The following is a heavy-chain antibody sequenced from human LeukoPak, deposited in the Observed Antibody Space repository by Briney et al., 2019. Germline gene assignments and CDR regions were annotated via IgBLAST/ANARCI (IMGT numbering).Heavy chain of an antibody. CDR3: ARGYCSGGSCYPLDAFDI. J-gene: IGHJ3*02. CDR1: GYTFTGYY. D-gene: IGHD2-15*01. V-gene: IGHV1-2*02. Sequence: GASVKVSCKASGYTFTGYYMHWVRQAPGQGLEWMGWINPNSGGTNYAQKFQGRVTMTRDTSISTAYMELSRLRSDDTAVYYCARGYCSGGSCYPLDAFDIWGQGTMVTVSS. CDR2: INPNSGGT.